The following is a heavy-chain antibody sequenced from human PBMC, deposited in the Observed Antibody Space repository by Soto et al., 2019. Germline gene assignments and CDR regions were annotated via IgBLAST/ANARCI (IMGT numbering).Heavy chain of an antibody. CDR2: IIPILGAA. J-gene: IGHJ4*02. Sequence: QVQLVQSGAEVKKPGSSVKVACKASEGTFSSYTITWVRQAPGQGLEWMGRIIPILGAATYAQNFQGRVXIXXDKFASTAYMELGSLRSEDTAVYYCAAGGKSHLDYWGQGSLVTVSS. V-gene: IGHV1-69*08. CDR1: EGTFSSYT. CDR3: AAGGKSHLDY. D-gene: IGHD3-16*01.